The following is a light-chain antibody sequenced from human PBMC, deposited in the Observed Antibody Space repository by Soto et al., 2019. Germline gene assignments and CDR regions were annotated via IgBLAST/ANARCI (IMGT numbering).Light chain of an antibody. CDR2: DAS. V-gene: IGKV3-11*01. CDR1: QTVLTY. CDR3: QQYNSYSRT. J-gene: IGKJ1*01. Sequence: EIVLTQSPATLSLSPGERATLSCRASQTVLTYLGWYQQKPGQAPRLLIYDASNRAAGIPDRFSGSGSGTDFTLTISSLQPDDFATYYCQQYNSYSRTFGQGTKVEIK.